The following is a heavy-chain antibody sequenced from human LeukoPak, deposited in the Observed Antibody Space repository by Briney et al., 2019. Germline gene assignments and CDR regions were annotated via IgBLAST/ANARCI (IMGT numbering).Heavy chain of an antibody. J-gene: IGHJ5*02. CDR1: GYTFTGYY. CDR3: ARASSSNWYWFDP. D-gene: IGHD6-13*01. Sequence: ASVKVSCKASGYTFTGYYMHWVRQAPGQGLEWMGWINPNSGGTNYAQKFQGRVTMTRDTSIGTAYMELSRLRSDDTAVHYCARASSSNWYWFDPWGQGTLVTVSS. V-gene: IGHV1-2*02. CDR2: INPNSGGT.